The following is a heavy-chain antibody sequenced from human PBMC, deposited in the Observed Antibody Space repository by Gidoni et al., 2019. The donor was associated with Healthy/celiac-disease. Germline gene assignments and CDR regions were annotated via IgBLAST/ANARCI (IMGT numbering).Heavy chain of an antibody. J-gene: IGHJ2*01. CDR1: GGSIRSGGYY. D-gene: IGHD6-13*01. CDR3: ARLGSIAAAGTIYFDL. Sequence: QVQLQESGPGLVKPSQTLSLTCTVSGGSIRSGGYYWSWIRQHPGKGLEWIGYSYYSGSTYYNPSLKSRVTISVDTSKNQFSPKLSSVTAADTAVYYCARLGSIAAAGTIYFDLWGRGTLVTVSS. CDR2: SYYSGST. V-gene: IGHV4-31*03.